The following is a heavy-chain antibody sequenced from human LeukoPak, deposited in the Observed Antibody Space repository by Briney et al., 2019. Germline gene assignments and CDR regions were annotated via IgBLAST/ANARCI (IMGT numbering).Heavy chain of an antibody. D-gene: IGHD3-10*01. V-gene: IGHV1-2*02. CDR3: ARDMVRGVRTLGY. CDR2: INPNSGGT. CDR1: GYTFTGYY. J-gene: IGHJ4*02. Sequence: GASVKVSCKASGYTFTGYYMYWVRQAPGQGLEWMGWINPNSGGTNYAQKFQGRVTMTRDTSISTAYMELSRLRSDDTAVYYCARDMVRGVRTLGYWGQGTLVTVSS.